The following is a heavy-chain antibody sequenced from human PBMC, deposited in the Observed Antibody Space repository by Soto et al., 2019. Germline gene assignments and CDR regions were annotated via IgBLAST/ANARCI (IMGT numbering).Heavy chain of an antibody. V-gene: IGHV3-23*01. Sequence: EVQILESGGGLIQPGGSLRLSCAASGFSFSTFAMTWVRQAPGKGLEWVSTIISTGISTYYADSVKGRFTISRANSKNTLYLQMISLRAEASAVYYCAKGNYGDYGGFDPWGQGTLVTVSS. CDR3: AKGNYGDYGGFDP. CDR2: IISTGIST. J-gene: IGHJ5*02. D-gene: IGHD4-17*01. CDR1: GFSFSTFA.